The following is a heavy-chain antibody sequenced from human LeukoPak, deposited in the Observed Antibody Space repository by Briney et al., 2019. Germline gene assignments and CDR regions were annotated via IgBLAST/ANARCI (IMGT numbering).Heavy chain of an antibody. CDR3: ARDGKGLPSLLWI. J-gene: IGHJ3*02. Sequence: GASVKVSCKASGYTFTSYGITWVRQAPGQGLEWRGWISAYNGNTNNAQKRQGRVTMTTDKSTSTAYMELRSLRSDDTAVYYCARDGKGLPSLLWIWGQGTMVSVSS. D-gene: IGHD2-21*01. CDR1: GYTFTSYG. V-gene: IGHV1-18*01. CDR2: ISAYNGNT.